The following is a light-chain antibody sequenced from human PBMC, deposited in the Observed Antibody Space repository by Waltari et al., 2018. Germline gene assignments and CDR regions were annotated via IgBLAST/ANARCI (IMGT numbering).Light chain of an antibody. CDR3: QHYVRLPVT. CDR1: QRVSRT. J-gene: IGKJ1*01. CDR2: GAS. V-gene: IGKV3-20*01. Sequence: CRASQRVSRTLAWYHQKPGQAPRLLIYGASTRATGIPERFSGGGSGTDFSLTIGRLEPVDFAVYYCQHYVRLPVTFGQGTKVEIK.